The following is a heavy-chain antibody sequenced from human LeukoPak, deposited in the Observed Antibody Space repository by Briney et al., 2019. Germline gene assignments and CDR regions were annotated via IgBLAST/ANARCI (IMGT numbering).Heavy chain of an antibody. Sequence: PGGSLRLSCAASGFTVSNKYMNWVRQAPGKGLEWVSVIHGGGTTDYADSVKGRITISRDDSKNTLYLQKNSLRAEDTAVYYCARDRGAVALDAFDVWGQGTMVTVSS. J-gene: IGHJ3*01. CDR3: ARDRGAVALDAFDV. V-gene: IGHV3-53*01. CDR2: IHGGGTT. CDR1: GFTVSNKY. D-gene: IGHD6-19*01.